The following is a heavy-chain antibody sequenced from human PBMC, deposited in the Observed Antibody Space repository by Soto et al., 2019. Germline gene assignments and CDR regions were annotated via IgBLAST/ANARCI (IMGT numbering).Heavy chain of an antibody. CDR1: GGPFNNHA. V-gene: IGHV1-69*01. Sequence: QVQLVQSGAEVKKPGSSVKVSCKTSGGPFNNHAINWVRQAPGQGLEWVGLVIPTLATADYAQKFQGRVTMTADEVTNTAYMELSSLRSDYTGVYYGASDYGEIDAFDIWGQGTLVTVSS. CDR3: ASDYGEIDAFDI. D-gene: IGHD4-17*01. J-gene: IGHJ3*02. CDR2: VIPTLATA.